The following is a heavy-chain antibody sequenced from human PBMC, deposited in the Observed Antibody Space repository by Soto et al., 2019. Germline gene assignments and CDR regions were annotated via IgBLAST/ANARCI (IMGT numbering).Heavy chain of an antibody. CDR3: AREGSYSAYNFAHGIQLWSFDF. CDR1: GGSINTFY. D-gene: IGHD5-12*01. Sequence: SETLSLTCTVSGGSINTFYWSWVRQPAGKGLEWIGRIFSSGSTSFNPSLESRVAMSVDTSKNHFSLNLSSVTAADMAVYYCAREGSYSAYNFAHGIQLWSFDFWGQGALVTVS. V-gene: IGHV4-4*07. CDR2: IFSSGST. J-gene: IGHJ4*02.